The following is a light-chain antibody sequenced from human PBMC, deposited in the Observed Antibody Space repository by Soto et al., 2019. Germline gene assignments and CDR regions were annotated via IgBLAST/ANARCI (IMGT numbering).Light chain of an antibody. Sequence: EIVLTQSPCTLSLSPGERATLSCRASQSVSSSYLAWYQQKPGQAPRLLIYAASTRATGIPARFSGSGSGTDFTLTISSLQSDDFAVYYCQQYNNWSFGQGTKVDI. J-gene: IGKJ1*01. CDR1: QSVSSSY. CDR2: AAS. V-gene: IGKV3-15*01. CDR3: QQYNNWS.